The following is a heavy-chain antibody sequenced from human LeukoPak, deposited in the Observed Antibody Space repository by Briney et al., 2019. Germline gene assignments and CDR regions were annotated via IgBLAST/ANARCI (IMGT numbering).Heavy chain of an antibody. D-gene: IGHD5-24*01. CDR2: IKKDGSEK. CDR1: GFTFSSYW. V-gene: IGHV3-7*01. J-gene: IGHJ3*02. Sequence: GGSLRLSCAASGFTFSSYWMSWVRQAPGKGLEWVANIKKDGSEKYYVDSVKGRFTISRDDAKTSLYLQMNSLRAEDTAVYYCARDGYTDDAFDIWGQGTMVTVSS. CDR3: ARDGYTDDAFDI.